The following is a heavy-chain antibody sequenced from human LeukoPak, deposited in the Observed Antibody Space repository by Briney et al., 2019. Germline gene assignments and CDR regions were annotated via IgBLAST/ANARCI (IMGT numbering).Heavy chain of an antibody. CDR1: GFTFDDYA. Sequence: GGSLRLSCAASGFTFDDYAMHWVRQAPGKGLEWVSGISWNSGSIGYADSVKGRFTISRDNAKNSLYLQMNSLRAEDTALYYCAKLTISNHHPLDAFDIWGQGTMVTVSS. CDR2: ISWNSGSI. V-gene: IGHV3-9*01. D-gene: IGHD4-11*01. CDR3: AKLTISNHHPLDAFDI. J-gene: IGHJ3*02.